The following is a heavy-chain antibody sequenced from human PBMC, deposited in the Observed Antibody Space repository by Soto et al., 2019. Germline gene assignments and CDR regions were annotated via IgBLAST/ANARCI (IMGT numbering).Heavy chain of an antibody. CDR3: ARGGGVELDGSAAFDI. D-gene: IGHD1-1*01. CDR1: GYTLTSHH. CDR2: INPANGVA. J-gene: IGHJ3*02. Sequence: QVHLVQSGAEVKKPGASMKVSCTASGYTLTSHHVHWVRQAPGRRLEWMGSINPANGVAQYTARFQGRVIMTRDTSTSTVYMELRGLTSEDTAIFCCARGGGVELDGSAAFDIWGQGTMVTVSS. V-gene: IGHV1-46*01.